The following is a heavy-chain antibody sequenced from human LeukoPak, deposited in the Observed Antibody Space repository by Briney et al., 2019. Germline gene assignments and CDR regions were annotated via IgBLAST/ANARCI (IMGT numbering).Heavy chain of an antibody. CDR1: GFTVSSNY. Sequence: GGSLRLSCAASGFTVSSNYMSWVRQAPGKGLEWVSVIYSCASTCYADSVKGRFTISRDSSKNTLFLQMNSLRVEDTAVYYCARDPPGIAASGTYYWGQGTLVTVSS. CDR3: ARDPPGIAASGTYY. D-gene: IGHD6-13*01. CDR2: IYSCAST. V-gene: IGHV3-53*01. J-gene: IGHJ4*02.